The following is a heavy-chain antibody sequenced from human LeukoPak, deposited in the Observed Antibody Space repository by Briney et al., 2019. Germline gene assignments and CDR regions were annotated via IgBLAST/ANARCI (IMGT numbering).Heavy chain of an antibody. CDR2: IYYTGST. J-gene: IGHJ4*02. CDR3: ASGGPYSSGWYLEF. V-gene: IGHV4-31*03. D-gene: IGHD6-19*01. Sequence: PSETLSLTCTVSGGSVSSSGHYWRWVRQLPGKGLEWIGYIYYTGSTYYSPSLKSRLTISEDRSKNQFSLRLTSVTAADTALYYCASGGPYSSGWYLEFWGQGTLVTVSS. CDR1: GGSVSSSGHY.